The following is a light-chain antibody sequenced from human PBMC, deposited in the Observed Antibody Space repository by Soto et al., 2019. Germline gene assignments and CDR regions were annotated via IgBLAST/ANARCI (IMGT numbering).Light chain of an antibody. CDR1: SSNLGDNT. CDR3: AAWDASLDGYV. CDR2: SYD. Sequence: QSVLTQPPSASGTPGQRVTISCSTSSSNLGDNTVNWYQQVPGTAPKLPIYSYDQRPSGVPDRFSGSKSGPSASLAISGLQSDDEADYYCAAWDASLDGYVFGTGTKVTVL. J-gene: IGLJ1*01. V-gene: IGLV1-44*01.